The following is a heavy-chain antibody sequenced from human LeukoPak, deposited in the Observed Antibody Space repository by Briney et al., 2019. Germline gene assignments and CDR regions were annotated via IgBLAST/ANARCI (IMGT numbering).Heavy chain of an antibody. D-gene: IGHD3-22*01. V-gene: IGHV4-59*01. CDR2: IYYSGST. CDR3: ARDRRYYDDFYGMDV. J-gene: IGHJ6*02. Sequence: SETLSLTCTVSGGSISSYYWSWIRQPPGKGLEWIGYIYYSGSTNYNPSLKSQVTISVDTSKNQFSLKLSSVTAADTAVYYCARDRRYYDDFYGMDVWGQGTTVTVSS. CDR1: GGSISSYY.